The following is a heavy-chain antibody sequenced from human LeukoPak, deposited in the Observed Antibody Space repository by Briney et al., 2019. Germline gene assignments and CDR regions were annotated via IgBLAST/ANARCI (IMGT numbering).Heavy chain of an antibody. D-gene: IGHD3-10*01. J-gene: IGHJ4*02. V-gene: IGHV4-39*07. CDR1: GGSISSSSYY. Sequence: SETLSLTCTVSGGSISSSSYYWGWIRQPPGKWLEWIGNIYYSGSTYYNPSLKSRVTMSVDTSKNQFSLKLSSVTAADTAVYYCARDTYYYGSGSYYDYWGQGTLVTVSS. CDR2: IYYSGST. CDR3: ARDTYYYGSGSYYDY.